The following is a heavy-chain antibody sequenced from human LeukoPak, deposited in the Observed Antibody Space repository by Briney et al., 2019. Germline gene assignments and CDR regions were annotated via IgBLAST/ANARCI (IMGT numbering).Heavy chain of an antibody. V-gene: IGHV3-48*01. Sequence: GGSLRLSCAASGFNFSSYSMNWVRQAPGKGLEWVSYIASSTSTIYYADSVKGRFTISRDNAKNSLFLQMNSLRAEDTAVYYCARDQGVGLRPDYWGQGTLVTVSS. CDR3: ARDQGVGLRPDY. J-gene: IGHJ4*02. D-gene: IGHD5-12*01. CDR1: GFNFSSYS. CDR2: IASSTSTI.